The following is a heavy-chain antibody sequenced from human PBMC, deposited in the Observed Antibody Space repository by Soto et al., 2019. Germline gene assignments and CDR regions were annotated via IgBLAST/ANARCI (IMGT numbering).Heavy chain of an antibody. CDR1: GGSFSGYY. J-gene: IGHJ4*02. V-gene: IGHV4-34*01. Sequence: SETLSLTCAVYGGSFSGYYWSWIRQPPGKGLEWIGEINHSGSTNYNPSLKSRVTISVDTSKNQFSLKLSSVTAADTAVYYCARGRGYSGYDRVLGFDYWGQGTLVTVSS. CDR2: INHSGST. D-gene: IGHD5-12*01. CDR3: ARGRGYSGYDRVLGFDY.